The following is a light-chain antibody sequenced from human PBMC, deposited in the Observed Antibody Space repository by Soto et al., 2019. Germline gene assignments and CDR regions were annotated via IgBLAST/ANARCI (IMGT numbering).Light chain of an antibody. Sequence: QSALTQPASVSGSPGQSITISCTGTSSDVGRYNSVSWYQQYPGKAPYLMIYEVRNRPSGVSDRFSGSKSGNTASLTISGLQADDEADYYCTSYTSSSTYVFGTGTKLTVL. J-gene: IGLJ1*01. CDR3: TSYTSSSTYV. CDR1: SSDVGRYNS. CDR2: EVR. V-gene: IGLV2-14*01.